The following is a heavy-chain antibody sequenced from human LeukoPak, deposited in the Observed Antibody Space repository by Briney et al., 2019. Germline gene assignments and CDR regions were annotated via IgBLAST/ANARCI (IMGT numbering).Heavy chain of an antibody. CDR2: IYYSGST. J-gene: IGHJ4*02. D-gene: IGHD1-26*01. V-gene: IGHV4-59*01. CDR3: ARVRWEILKGYYFDY. CDR1: GGSFSGYY. Sequence: SETLSLTCAVYGGSFSGYYWSWIRQPPGKGLEWIGYIYYSGSTNYNPSLNSRLTISVVKSRNQFSLKLTSVTAADTAVYYCARVRWEILKGYYFDYWGQGTLVTVSS.